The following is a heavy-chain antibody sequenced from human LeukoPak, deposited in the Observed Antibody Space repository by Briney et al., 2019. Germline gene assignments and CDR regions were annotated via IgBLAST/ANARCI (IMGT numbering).Heavy chain of an antibody. Sequence: GGSLRLSCAASGFTFSSYSMNWVRQAPGKGLEWVSSIISSGTYIYYADSVKGRFTISGDNARNSLSLQMNSLRAEDTAVYYCARDGDILTGYYFDYWGQGTLVTVSS. J-gene: IGHJ4*02. CDR2: IISSGTYI. CDR3: ARDGDILTGYYFDY. D-gene: IGHD3-9*01. CDR1: GFTFSSYS. V-gene: IGHV3-21*01.